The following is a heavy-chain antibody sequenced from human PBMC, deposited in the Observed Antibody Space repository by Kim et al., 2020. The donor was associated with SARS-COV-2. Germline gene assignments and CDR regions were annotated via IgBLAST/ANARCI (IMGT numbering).Heavy chain of an antibody. D-gene: IGHD6-13*01. Sequence: GGSLRLSCAASGFTFSDYAMTWVRQVPGEGLDWVSSIDKNGRKIYYTDSAKGRFTISRDNSKHTLYLQMNSLRAEDTAVYYCAKKGRDTSSWYYFDYWGQGSLVTVSS. CDR1: GFTFSDYA. CDR2: IDKNGRKI. V-gene: IGHV3-23*05. J-gene: IGHJ4*02. CDR3: AKKGRDTSSWYYFDY.